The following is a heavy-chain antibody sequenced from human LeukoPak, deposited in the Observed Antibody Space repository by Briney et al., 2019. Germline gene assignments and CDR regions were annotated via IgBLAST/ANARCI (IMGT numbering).Heavy chain of an antibody. Sequence: GGSLRLSCAASGFTFSSYGMHWVRQAPGKGLEWVAVISYDGSNKYYADSVKGRFTISRDNSKNTLYLQMNSLRAEDTAVYYCASDSIAVAGDYWGQGTLVTVSS. J-gene: IGHJ4*02. CDR3: ASDSIAVAGDY. V-gene: IGHV3-30*03. CDR2: ISYDGSNK. CDR1: GFTFSSYG. D-gene: IGHD6-19*01.